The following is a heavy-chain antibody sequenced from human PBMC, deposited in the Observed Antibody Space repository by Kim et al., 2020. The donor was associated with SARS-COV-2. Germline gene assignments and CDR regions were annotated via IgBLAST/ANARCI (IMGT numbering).Heavy chain of an antibody. Sequence: SETLSLTCAVYGGSFSGYYWSWIRQPPGKGLEWIGEINHSGSTNYNPSLKSRVTISVDTSKNQFSLKLSSVTAADTAVYYCARMYSSGWYRGSWGQGTLV. CDR1: GGSFSGYY. J-gene: IGHJ5*02. CDR3: ARMYSSGWYRGS. D-gene: IGHD6-19*01. V-gene: IGHV4-34*01. CDR2: INHSGST.